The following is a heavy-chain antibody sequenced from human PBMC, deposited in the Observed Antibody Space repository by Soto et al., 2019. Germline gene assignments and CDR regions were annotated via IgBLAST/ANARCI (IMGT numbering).Heavy chain of an antibody. Sequence: GGSLRLSCAASGFTFSSYSMNWVRQAPGKGLEWVSSISSSSSYIYYADSVKGRFTISRDNAKNSLYLQMNSLRAEDTAVYYCARDVWVGATDYYYGMDVWGQGTTVTVSS. CDR1: GFTFSSYS. CDR3: ARDVWVGATDYYYGMDV. V-gene: IGHV3-21*01. J-gene: IGHJ6*02. CDR2: ISSSSSYI. D-gene: IGHD1-26*01.